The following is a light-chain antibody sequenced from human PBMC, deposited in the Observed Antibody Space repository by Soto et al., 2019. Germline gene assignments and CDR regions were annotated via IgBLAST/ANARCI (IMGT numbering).Light chain of an antibody. J-gene: IGKJ1*01. CDR1: QSISSY. Sequence: DIQMTQSPSSLSASVGDRVTITCRASQSISSYLNWYQQKPGKAPKLLIYAASSLQSGVPSRFSGSGSGTDFTLTISSLQLEDFATYYCQRSYSTPWTFGQGTKVEIK. CDR3: QRSYSTPWT. CDR2: AAS. V-gene: IGKV1-39*01.